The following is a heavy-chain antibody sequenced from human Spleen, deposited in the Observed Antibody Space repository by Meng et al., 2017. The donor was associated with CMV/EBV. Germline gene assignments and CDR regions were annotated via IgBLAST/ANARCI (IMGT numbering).Heavy chain of an antibody. Sequence: SVKVSCKTSGSAFSDFAITWVRQAPGQGLEWMGGFIPVFGTPDYAQKFQGRMTISTDESTSTAYMELSSLRSDDTAVYFCARGGSQYCSTTSCFDYWGQGTLVTVSS. D-gene: IGHD2-2*01. CDR2: FIPVFGTP. CDR3: ARGGSQYCSTTSCFDY. J-gene: IGHJ4*02. CDR1: GSAFSDFA. V-gene: IGHV1-69*05.